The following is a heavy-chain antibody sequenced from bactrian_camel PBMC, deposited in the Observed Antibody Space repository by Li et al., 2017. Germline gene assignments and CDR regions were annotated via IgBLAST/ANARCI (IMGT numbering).Heavy chain of an antibody. CDR1: AYSWRTRC. Sequence: VQLVESGGGSAQAGGSLRLSCAANAYSWRTRCMGWFRQAPGKEREGVAQISSDGSTTYADSVKGRFTISQDNAKRTLSLQMNRLKPEDTAMYYCAATAGFACGGWWNNPRAYNWWGQGTQVTVS. CDR2: ISSDGST. D-gene: IGHD7*01. CDR3: AATAGFACGGWWNNPRAYNW. V-gene: IGHV3S53*01. J-gene: IGHJ4*01.